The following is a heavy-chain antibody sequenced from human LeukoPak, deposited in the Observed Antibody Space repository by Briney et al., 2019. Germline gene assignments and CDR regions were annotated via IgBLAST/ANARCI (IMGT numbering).Heavy chain of an antibody. CDR3: ARVYYVWGSYRYAPNYFDY. CDR1: GGSISSGGYY. CDR2: IYYSGST. V-gene: IGHV4-31*03. D-gene: IGHD3-16*02. Sequence: PSQTLSLTCTVSGGSISSGGYYWSWIRQHPGKGLEWIGYIYYSGSTYYNPSLKSRVTISVDTSKNQFSLKLSSVTAADTAVYYCARVYYVWGSYRYAPNYFDYWGQGTLVTVSS. J-gene: IGHJ4*02.